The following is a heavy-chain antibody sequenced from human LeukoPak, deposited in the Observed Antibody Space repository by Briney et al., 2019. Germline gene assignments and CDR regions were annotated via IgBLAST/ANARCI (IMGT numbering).Heavy chain of an antibody. Sequence: PGRSLRLSCAASGFTFSSYGMHWVRQAPGKGLEWVAVISYDGSNKYYADSVKGRFTISRDNAKNSLYLQMNSLRAEDMALYYCVKDVGIAVAGSGGFDIWGQGTMVSVSS. D-gene: IGHD6-19*01. J-gene: IGHJ3*02. CDR3: VKDVGIAVAGSGGFDI. V-gene: IGHV3-30*18. CDR2: ISYDGSNK. CDR1: GFTFSSYG.